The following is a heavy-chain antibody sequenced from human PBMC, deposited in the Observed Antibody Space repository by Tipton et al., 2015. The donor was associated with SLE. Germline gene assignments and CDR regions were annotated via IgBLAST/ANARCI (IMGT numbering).Heavy chain of an antibody. J-gene: IGHJ4*02. CDR1: GGSISSYY. Sequence: VKPSETLSLTCTVSGGSISSYYWSWIRQPPGKGLEWIGYIYYSGSTNYNPSLESRLTISVETSKNQFSLKLSSVSAADTAVYYCARKTYYYGSGSYHFDYWGQGTLVTVSS. CDR2: IYYSGST. CDR3: ARKTYYYGSGSYHFDY. V-gene: IGHV4-59*01. D-gene: IGHD3-10*01.